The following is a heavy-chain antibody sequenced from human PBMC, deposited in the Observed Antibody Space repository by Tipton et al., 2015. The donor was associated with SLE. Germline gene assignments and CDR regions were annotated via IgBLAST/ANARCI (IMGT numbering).Heavy chain of an antibody. J-gene: IGHJ2*01. V-gene: IGHV4-39*07. CDR2: INHSGST. D-gene: IGHD6-19*01. CDR3: ARIAVAGPYWYFDL. Sequence: TLSLTCTVSGGSISSSSYYWSWIRQPPGKGLEWIGEINHSGSTYYNPSLKSRVTISVDTSKNQFSLKLSSVTAADTAVYYCARIAVAGPYWYFDLWGRGTLVTVSS. CDR1: GGSISSSSYY.